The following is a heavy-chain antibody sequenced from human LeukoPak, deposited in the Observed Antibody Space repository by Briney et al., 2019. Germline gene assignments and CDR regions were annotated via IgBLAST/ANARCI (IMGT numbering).Heavy chain of an antibody. D-gene: IGHD6-19*01. CDR3: ARCSGWGIFDY. V-gene: IGHV3-49*04. J-gene: IGHJ4*02. CDR1: EFTFGDYA. Sequence: GGSLRLSCTASEFTFGDYAISWVRQAPGKGLEWLGFIRSKDNDGTTDYAASVKGRFIISRDNAKNSLYLQMNSLRAEDTAVYYCARCSGWGIFDYWGQGTLVTVSS. CDR2: IRSKDNDGTT.